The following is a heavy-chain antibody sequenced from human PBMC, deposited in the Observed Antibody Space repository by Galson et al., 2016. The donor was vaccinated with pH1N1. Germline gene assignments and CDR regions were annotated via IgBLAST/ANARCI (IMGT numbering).Heavy chain of an antibody. CDR3: ARINYGDYSNYFDY. J-gene: IGHJ4*02. CDR2: IDWDDDK. V-gene: IGHV2-70*01. Sequence: PALVKPTQTLTLTCTFSGFSVSSSGMGAGWIRQPPGKALEWLALIDWDDDKYYSTSLKTRLTISKDTSKNQVVLTMTNMDPVDTGTYFCARINYGDYSNYFDYWGQGTLLTVSS. CDR1: GFSVSSSGMG. D-gene: IGHD4-17*01.